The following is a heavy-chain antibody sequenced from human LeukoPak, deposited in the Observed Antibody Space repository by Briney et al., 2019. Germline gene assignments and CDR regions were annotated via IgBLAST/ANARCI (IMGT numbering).Heavy chain of an antibody. CDR3: ARSVLGYSYGLHIDY. J-gene: IGHJ4*02. D-gene: IGHD5-18*01. CDR1: GDSISTNSYY. V-gene: IGHV4-39*01. Sequence: SETLSLTCTVSGDSISTNSYYWGWIRQPPGKGLEWIGGFYYSGNTYYNPSLKSRVTISVDTSKNQFSLKLSSVTAADTAVYYCARSVLGYSYGLHIDYWGQGTLVTVSS. CDR2: FYYSGNT.